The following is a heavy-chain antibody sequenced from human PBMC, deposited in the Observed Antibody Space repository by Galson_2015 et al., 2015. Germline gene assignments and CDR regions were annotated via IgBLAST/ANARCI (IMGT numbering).Heavy chain of an antibody. V-gene: IGHV3-30-3*01. J-gene: IGHJ3*02. Sequence: SLRLSCAASGFTFSSYAMHWVRRAPGKGLEWVAVISYDGSNKYYADSVKGRFTISRDNSKNTLYLQMNSLRAEDTAVYYCAREEGAFDIWGQGTMVTVSS. CDR2: ISYDGSNK. CDR1: GFTFSSYA. CDR3: AREEGAFDI.